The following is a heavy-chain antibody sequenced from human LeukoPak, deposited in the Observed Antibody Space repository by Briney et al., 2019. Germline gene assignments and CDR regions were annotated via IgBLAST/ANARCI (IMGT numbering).Heavy chain of an antibody. CDR3: AREGAMGYDSSGYDAFDI. V-gene: IGHV4-61*02. CDR2: IYTSGST. D-gene: IGHD3-22*01. J-gene: IGHJ3*02. Sequence: SETLSLTCTVSGGSISSGSYYWSWIRQPAGKGLEWIGRIYTSGSTNYNPSLKSRVTISVDTSKNQFSLKLSSVTAADTAVYYCAREGAMGYDSSGYDAFDIWGQGTMVTVSS. CDR1: GGSISSGSYY.